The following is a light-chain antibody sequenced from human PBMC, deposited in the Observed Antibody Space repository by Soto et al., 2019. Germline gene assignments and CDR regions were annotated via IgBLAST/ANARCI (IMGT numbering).Light chain of an antibody. CDR2: DDN. V-gene: IGLV1-51*01. CDR3: GSWDSSLSAYV. J-gene: IGLJ1*01. Sequence: VLTQPPSVSAAPGQKATISCSGSSSNIGGNSVSWYQQLPGTAPKLLIYDDNKRPSGIPDRFSGSKSGTSATLGITGFQTGDEADYYCGSWDSSLSAYVFGTGTKVTVL. CDR1: SSNIGGNS.